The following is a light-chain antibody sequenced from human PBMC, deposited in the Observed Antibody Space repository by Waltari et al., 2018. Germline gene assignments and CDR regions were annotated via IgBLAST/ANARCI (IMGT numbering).Light chain of an antibody. J-gene: IGLJ3*02. Sequence: QLVLTQSPSASAPLGASVKLTCTLSSGHRSNIIAWLPQKPEKGPRYLMKVNSDGSHSKGDEIPDRFSGSSSGAERYLTISTVQSEDEADYYCQTGGHGTWVFGGGTKLTVL. CDR3: QTGGHGTWV. V-gene: IGLV4-69*01. CDR1: SGHRSNI. CDR2: VNSDGSH.